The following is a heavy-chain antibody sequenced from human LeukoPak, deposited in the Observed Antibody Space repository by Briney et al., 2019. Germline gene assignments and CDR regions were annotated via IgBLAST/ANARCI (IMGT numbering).Heavy chain of an antibody. CDR2: ISAYNGNT. CDR1: GYTFTSYG. Sequence: ASVKVSCKASGYTFTSYGISWVRQAPGQGLEWMGWISAYNGNTNYAQKLQGRVTITTDESTSTAYMELSSLRSEDTAVYYCARDRLVGYCSSTSCFLMDVWGKGTTVTVSS. CDR3: ARDRLVGYCSSTSCFLMDV. D-gene: IGHD2-2*01. V-gene: IGHV1-18*01. J-gene: IGHJ6*03.